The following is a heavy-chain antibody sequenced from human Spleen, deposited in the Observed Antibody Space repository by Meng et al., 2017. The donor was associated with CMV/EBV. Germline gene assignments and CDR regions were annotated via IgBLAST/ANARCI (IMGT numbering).Heavy chain of an antibody. CDR1: GGSMSSGNYD. D-gene: IGHD4-11*01. J-gene: IGHJ4*02. CDR2: IYTSGST. Sequence: QGQLEESGPGLVEPSQTLSLTCTVSGGSMSSGNYDWSWIRQPPGKGLEWIGRIYTSGSTNYNPSLKRRVTISVDTSKNQFSLKLSSVTAADTAVYYCARAPTETKEPFDYWGQGTLVTVSS. V-gene: IGHV4-61*02. CDR3: ARAPTETKEPFDY.